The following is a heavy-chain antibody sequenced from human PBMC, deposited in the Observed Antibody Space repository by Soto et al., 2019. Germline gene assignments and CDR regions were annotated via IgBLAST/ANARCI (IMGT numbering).Heavy chain of an antibody. Sequence: ASVKVSCKASGGTFSSYTISWVRQAPGQGLEWMGRIIPILGIANYAQKFQGRVTITADKSTSTAYMELSSLRSEDTAVYYCARVRGEVAVSTIDYWGQGTLVTVSS. CDR2: IIPILGIA. CDR3: ARVRGEVAVSTIDY. CDR1: GGTFSSYT. V-gene: IGHV1-69*02. D-gene: IGHD6-19*01. J-gene: IGHJ4*02.